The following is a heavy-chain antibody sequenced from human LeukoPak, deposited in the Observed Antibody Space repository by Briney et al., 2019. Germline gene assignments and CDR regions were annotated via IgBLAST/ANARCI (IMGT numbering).Heavy chain of an antibody. CDR3: ARGRAGFIAARPWRWFDP. Sequence: GRSLRLSCAASGFTFSSYAMHWVRQAPGKGLEWVAVISYDGSNKYYAGSVKGRFTISRDNSKNTLYLQMNSLRAEDTAVYYCARGRAGFIAARPWRWFDPWGQGTLVTVSS. D-gene: IGHD6-6*01. V-gene: IGHV3-30*04. J-gene: IGHJ5*02. CDR2: ISYDGSNK. CDR1: GFTFSSYA.